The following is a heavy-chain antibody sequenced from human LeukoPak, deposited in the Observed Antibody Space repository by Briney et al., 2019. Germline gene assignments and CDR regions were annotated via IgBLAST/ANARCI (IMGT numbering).Heavy chain of an antibody. J-gene: IGHJ6*02. D-gene: IGHD3-22*01. CDR2: IYHRGST. CDR1: GDSTISYKYY. Sequence: SETLSLNCTVSGDSTISYKYYWGWIRQPPGKGLEWLGSIYHRGSTYYNPSLQSRLTISVDTSKNLFSLRLTSVTAADTAVYYCARQGAVVRGYYYFSGMDVWGQGTTVAVSS. V-gene: IGHV4-39*01. CDR3: ARQGAVVRGYYYFSGMDV.